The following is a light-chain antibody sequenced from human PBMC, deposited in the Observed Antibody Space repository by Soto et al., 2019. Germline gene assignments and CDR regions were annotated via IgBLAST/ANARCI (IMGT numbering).Light chain of an antibody. V-gene: IGKV1-9*01. CDR3: QQLYSYPLT. CDR1: QGLTSY. Sequence: IQVTQSQSSRSASVGDRVTITGRASQGLTSYLAWYQQKPGKAPKLLIYAASALQTGVSSRFSGSGYGTDFALTISNLQPEDFATYFCQQLYSYPLTFGGGTTVEF. CDR2: AAS. J-gene: IGKJ4*01.